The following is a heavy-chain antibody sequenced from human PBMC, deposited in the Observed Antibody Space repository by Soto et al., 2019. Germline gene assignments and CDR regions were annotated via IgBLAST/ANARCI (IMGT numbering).Heavy chain of an antibody. CDR1: GFTVSNTY. CDR2: IYSGGST. CDR3: ARHGYNYGGGYFDY. D-gene: IGHD5-18*01. Sequence: GGSLRLSCAASGFTVSNTYLSWVRQAPGKGLEWVSVIYSGGSTYYADSVKGRFTISRDNSKNTLYLQMNSLRAEDTAVYYCARHGYNYGGGYFDYWGQGTLVTVSS. V-gene: IGHV3-66*04. J-gene: IGHJ4*02.